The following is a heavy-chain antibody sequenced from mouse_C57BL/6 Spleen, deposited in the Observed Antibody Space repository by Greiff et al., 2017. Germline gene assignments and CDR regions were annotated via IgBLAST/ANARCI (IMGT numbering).Heavy chain of an antibody. V-gene: IGHV1-72*01. J-gene: IGHJ1*03. CDR1: GYTFTSYW. D-gene: IGHD1-1*01. CDR3: AREKTVGTDWFCDV. CDR2: IDPNSGGT. Sequence: QVQLQQPGAELVKPGASVKLSCKASGYTFTSYWMHWVKQRPGRGLEWIGRIDPNSGGTNYNEKFKSKATLTVDKPSSTAYMQLSSLTSEDSAVYCCAREKTVGTDWFCDVWGKGTKVTVSS.